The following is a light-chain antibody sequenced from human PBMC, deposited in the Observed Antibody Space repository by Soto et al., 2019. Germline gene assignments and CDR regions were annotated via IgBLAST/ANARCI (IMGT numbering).Light chain of an antibody. CDR2: DAS. V-gene: IGKV3-11*01. CDR3: QHRSDWPPWT. Sequence: EIVLTQSPATLSLSPGQRATLSCRASQSVSIYLAWYQKKPGQAPRLIIYDASNRAAGIPARFSGSGSGTDFTLTISSLEPEDFAIYYCQHRSDWPPWTFGQGTKVDIK. J-gene: IGKJ1*01. CDR1: QSVSIY.